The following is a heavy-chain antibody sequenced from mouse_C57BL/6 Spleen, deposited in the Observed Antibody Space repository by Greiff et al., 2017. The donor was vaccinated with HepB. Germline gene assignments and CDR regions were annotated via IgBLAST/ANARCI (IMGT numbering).Heavy chain of an antibody. CDR3: ARYDYGYAMDY. V-gene: IGHV5-16*01. D-gene: IGHD2-4*01. CDR1: GFTFSDYY. Sequence: EVQLVESEGGLVQPGSSMKLSCTASGFTFSDYYMAWVRQVPEKGLEWVANINYDGSSTYYLDSLKSRFIISRDNAKNILYLQMSSLKSEDTATYYCARYDYGYAMDYWGQGTSVTVSS. CDR2: INYDGSST. J-gene: IGHJ4*01.